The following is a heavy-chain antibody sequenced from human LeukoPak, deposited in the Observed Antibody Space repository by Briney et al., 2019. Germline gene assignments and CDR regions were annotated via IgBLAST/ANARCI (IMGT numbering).Heavy chain of an antibody. V-gene: IGHV3-15*07. Sequence: GGSLRLSCAASGFTFSNAYMNWVRQAPGKGLEWVGRVKPKTGGETTEYAAPVKDRFSISRDDSKSMMYLQMNSLKTEDTAVYYCVTPLPYSAQGGQGTLVTVSS. CDR1: GFTFSNAY. CDR2: VKPKTGGETT. CDR3: VTPLPYSAQ. J-gene: IGHJ4*02. D-gene: IGHD2-21*01.